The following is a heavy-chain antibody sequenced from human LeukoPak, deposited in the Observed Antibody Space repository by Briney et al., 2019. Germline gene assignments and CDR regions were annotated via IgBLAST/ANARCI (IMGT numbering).Heavy chain of an antibody. CDR3: ARGIGSWYYFDY. Sequence: SETLSLTCAVYGGSFRGYYWSWIRQPAGKGLEWIGRIYTSGSTNYNPSLKSRVTMSVDTSKNQFSLKLSSVTAADTAVYYCARGIGSWYYFDYWGQGTLVTVSS. J-gene: IGHJ4*02. D-gene: IGHD6-13*01. V-gene: IGHV4-59*10. CDR1: GGSFRGYY. CDR2: IYTSGST.